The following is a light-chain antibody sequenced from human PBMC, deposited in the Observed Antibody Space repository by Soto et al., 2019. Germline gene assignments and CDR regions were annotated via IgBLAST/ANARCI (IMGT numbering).Light chain of an antibody. J-gene: IGLJ2*01. V-gene: IGLV1-51*02. CDR1: SSNIGHMY. Sequence: QSVLTQPPSVSAAPGQKVHISCSGSSSNIGHMYVSWYQQFPETAPKLLIYENNNHPSGIPDRFSAAKSGTSATLDITGLQNGDEADYYCATWSTTRSVLFGGGTKVTVL. CDR3: ATWSTTRSVL. CDR2: ENN.